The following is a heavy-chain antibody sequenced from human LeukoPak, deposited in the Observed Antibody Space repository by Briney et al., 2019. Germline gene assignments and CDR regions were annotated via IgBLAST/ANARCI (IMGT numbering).Heavy chain of an antibody. Sequence: GASVTVSCKASGYTFTGYYMHWVGQAPGQGVEWMGWINPKRGGTNYAQTFQGRVTINRETYISTAYMELSSLRSDDTAVYYCARDSPPMVRGVKGNYYYMDVWGKGTTVTISS. CDR1: GYTFTGYY. D-gene: IGHD3-10*01. CDR3: ARDSPPMVRGVKGNYYYMDV. V-gene: IGHV1-2*02. CDR2: INPKRGGT. J-gene: IGHJ6*03.